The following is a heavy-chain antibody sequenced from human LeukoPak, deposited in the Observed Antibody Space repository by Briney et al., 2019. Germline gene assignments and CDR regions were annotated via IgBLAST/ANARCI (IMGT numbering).Heavy chain of an antibody. D-gene: IGHD6-19*01. CDR3: AKRGSGITVAADY. V-gene: IGHV3-66*01. CDR2: IYSGGST. CDR1: GFTVSSNY. Sequence: PGGSLRLSCAASGFTVSSNYMSWVRQAPGKGLEWVSVIYSGGSTYYADSVKGRFTISRDNSKNTLYLQMNSLRADDTAVYYCAKRGSGITVAADYWGQGTLVTVSS. J-gene: IGHJ4*02.